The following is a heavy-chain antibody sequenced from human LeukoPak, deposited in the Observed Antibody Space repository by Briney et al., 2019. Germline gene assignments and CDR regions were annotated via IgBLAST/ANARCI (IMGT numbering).Heavy chain of an antibody. CDR3: TREPVAGTGRDC. CDR2: TRKGGNSYTT. CDR1: GFTFSDYY. Sequence: PGGSLRLSCAASGFTFSDYYMEWVRQAPGKGLEWVGRTRKGGNSYTTEYAASVKGRFTISRDDSKNSLFLQMNSLKAEDTAVYYCTREPVAGTGRDCWGQGTLVTVSS. D-gene: IGHD6-19*01. V-gene: IGHV3-72*01. J-gene: IGHJ4*02.